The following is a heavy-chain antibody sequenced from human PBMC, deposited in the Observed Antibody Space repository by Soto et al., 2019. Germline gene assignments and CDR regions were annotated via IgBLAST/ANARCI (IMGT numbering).Heavy chain of an antibody. CDR2: INHSVST. Sequence: SETLSLTCAVYGGSFSGYYWSWIRQPPGKGLEWIGEINHSVSTNYNPSLKSRVTISVDTSKNQFSLKLSSVTAADTAVYYCARSRATNDSWSGYGAPIDPWGQGTLVTVSS. CDR1: GGSFSGYY. D-gene: IGHD3-3*01. J-gene: IGHJ5*02. V-gene: IGHV4-34*01. CDR3: ARSRATNDSWSGYGAPIDP.